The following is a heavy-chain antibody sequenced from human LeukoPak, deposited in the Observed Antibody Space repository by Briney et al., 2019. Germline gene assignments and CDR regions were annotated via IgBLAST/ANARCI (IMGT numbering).Heavy chain of an antibody. D-gene: IGHD3-10*01. CDR2: IYYSGST. CDR3: ARGPPGGQFDP. J-gene: IGHJ5*02. V-gene: IGHV4-59*01. Sequence: SETLSLTCTVSGGSISSYYWSWIRQPPGKGLEWIGYIYYSGSTNYNPSLKSRVTISVDTSKNQFSLKLSSVTAAATAVYYCARGPPGGQFDPWGQGTLVTVSS. CDR1: GGSISSYY.